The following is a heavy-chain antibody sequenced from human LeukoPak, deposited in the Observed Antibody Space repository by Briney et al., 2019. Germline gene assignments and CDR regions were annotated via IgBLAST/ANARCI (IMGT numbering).Heavy chain of an antibody. J-gene: IGHJ6*02. D-gene: IGHD3-9*01. CDR1: GYSFTSYW. Sequence: GEPLKISCKASGYSFTSYWSGWVRQLPGKGLEWMGIIYPGDSDTRYSPSFQGQVTISADKSISTAYLQWSSLKASDTAMYYCASLMGYPYYYDGMDVWGQGTMVTVSS. CDR2: IYPGDSDT. CDR3: ASLMGYPYYYDGMDV. V-gene: IGHV5-51*01.